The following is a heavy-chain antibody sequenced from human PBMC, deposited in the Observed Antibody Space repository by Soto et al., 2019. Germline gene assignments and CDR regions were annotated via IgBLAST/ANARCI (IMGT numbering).Heavy chain of an antibody. J-gene: IGHJ5*01. CDR2: MFHSGTT. CDR1: GGSISSGGYY. D-gene: IGHD5-12*01. Sequence: QVQLQESGPGLVTPSQTLSLTCTVSGGSISSGGYYWSWIRQHPGQGLEWIGYMFHSGTTYYNPSLKGRVSISVDTSKNQFSLKLTSVTAADTAMYYCAKDRYGGYIFDSWGQGTLVTVSS. V-gene: IGHV4-31*03. CDR3: AKDRYGGYIFDS.